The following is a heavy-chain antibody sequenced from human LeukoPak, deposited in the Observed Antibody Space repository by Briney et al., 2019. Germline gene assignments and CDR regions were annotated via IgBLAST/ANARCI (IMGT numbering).Heavy chain of an antibody. CDR3: ARYGFSSVWQGGWHAFDI. CDR2: INPTSGDT. D-gene: IGHD6-25*01. Sequence: GASMKVSCKASGYTFTSYYVHWVRQAPGQGLQWMGIINPTSGDTNYAQKFQGRVTMTRDMSTSTVYMELSSLRSEDTAVYYCARYGFSSVWQGGWHAFDIWGHGTMVIVSS. CDR1: GYTFTSYY. V-gene: IGHV1-46*01. J-gene: IGHJ3*02.